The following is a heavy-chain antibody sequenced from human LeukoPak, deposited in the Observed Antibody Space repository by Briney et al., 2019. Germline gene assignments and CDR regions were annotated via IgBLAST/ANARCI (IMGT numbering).Heavy chain of an antibody. CDR2: IYYSGST. J-gene: IGHJ6*02. V-gene: IGHV4-39*01. D-gene: IGHD3-3*01. CDR1: GGSISSSSYY. CDR3: ARHPASETNYDFWSAPPIWYYGMDV. Sequence: SETLSLTCTVSGGSISSSSYYWGWIRQPPGKGLEWIGSIYYSGSTYYNPSLKSRVTISVDTSKNQSSLKLSSVTAADTAVYYCARHPASETNYDFWSAPPIWYYGMDVWGQGTTVTVSS.